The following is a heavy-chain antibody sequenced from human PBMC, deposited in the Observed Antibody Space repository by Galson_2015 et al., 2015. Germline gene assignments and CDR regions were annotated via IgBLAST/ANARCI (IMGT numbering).Heavy chain of an antibody. J-gene: IGHJ4*02. V-gene: IGHV3-9*01. CDR1: GFTFSSYG. CDR3: AKGIGRALIGYCSGGSCYTAGGEYYFDY. D-gene: IGHD2-15*01. CDR2: ISWNSGSI. Sequence: SLRLSCAASGFTFSSYGMHWVRQAPGKGLEWVSGISWNSGSIGYADSVKGRFTISRDNAKNSLYLQMNSLRAEDTALYYCAKGIGRALIGYCSGGSCYTAGGEYYFDYWGQGTLVTVSS.